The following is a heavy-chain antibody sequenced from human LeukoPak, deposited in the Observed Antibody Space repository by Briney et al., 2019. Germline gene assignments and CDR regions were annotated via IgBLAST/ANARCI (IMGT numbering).Heavy chain of an antibody. CDR3: ARGYYDILTGYYAEYFQH. J-gene: IGHJ1*01. Sequence: GGSLRLYCAASGFTFDDYGMSWVRQAPGKGLEWVSGINWNGGSTGYADSVKGRFTISRDNAKNSLYLQMNSLRAEDTALYYCARGYYDILTGYYAEYFQHWGQGTLVTVSS. V-gene: IGHV3-20*04. D-gene: IGHD3-9*01. CDR2: INWNGGST. CDR1: GFTFDDYG.